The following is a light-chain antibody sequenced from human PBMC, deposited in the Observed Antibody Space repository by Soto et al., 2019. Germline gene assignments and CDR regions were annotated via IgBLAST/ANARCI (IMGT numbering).Light chain of an antibody. J-gene: IGLJ1*01. V-gene: IGLV1-40*01. Sequence: QSVLTQPPSVSEAPGQRVTISCTGSSSNIGAGYEAHWYQQVPGTAHKLLIYENNNRPSGVPDRFSGSKSGTSASLAITGLQAEDEAEDYCQSYDSSLSGYVFGTGTKVTVL. CDR1: SSNIGAGYE. CDR3: QSYDSSLSGYV. CDR2: ENN.